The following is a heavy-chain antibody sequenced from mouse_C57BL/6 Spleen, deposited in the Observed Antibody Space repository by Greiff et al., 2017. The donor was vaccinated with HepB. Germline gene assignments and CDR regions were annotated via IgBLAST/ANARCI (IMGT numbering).Heavy chain of an antibody. Sequence: QVHVKQSGAELVRPGASVTLSCKASGYTFTDYEMHWVKQTPVHGLEWIGAIDPETGGTAYNQKFKGKAILTADKSSSTAYMELRSLTSEDSAVYYCTRAENYSNLWAMDYWGQGTSVTVSS. D-gene: IGHD2-5*01. J-gene: IGHJ4*01. CDR1: GYTFTDYE. V-gene: IGHV1-15*01. CDR2: IDPETGGT. CDR3: TRAENYSNLWAMDY.